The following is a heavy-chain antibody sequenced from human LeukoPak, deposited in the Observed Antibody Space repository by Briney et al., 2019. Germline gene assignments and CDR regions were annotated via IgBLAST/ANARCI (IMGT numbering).Heavy chain of an antibody. V-gene: IGHV3-23*01. J-gene: IGHJ3*01. Sequence: GGSVRLSCAASGFTFSAYAMSWVRQAPGKGLEWVSTISGSGGSTNYADSVKGRFTISRDNSKNTLYLQMNSLRAEDTAVYYCAKAESTGWYFPFDLWGQGTMVTVSS. CDR2: ISGSGGST. D-gene: IGHD6-19*01. CDR3: AKAESTGWYFPFDL. CDR1: GFTFSAYA.